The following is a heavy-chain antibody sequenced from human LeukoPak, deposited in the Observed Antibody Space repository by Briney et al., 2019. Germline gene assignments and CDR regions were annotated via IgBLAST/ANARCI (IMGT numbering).Heavy chain of an antibody. J-gene: IGHJ6*03. Sequence: PGGSLRLSCAASGFTFSRYSMNWVRQAPGKGLEWVASISSTSTFIYSADSVKGRFTTSRDTAKNSLFLQMNSLGAEDTAIYYCARDYFDSSDYPQTYYYYYMDVWGKGTTVTDS. CDR1: GFTFSRYS. CDR3: ARDYFDSSDYPQTYYYYYMDV. V-gene: IGHV3-21*01. D-gene: IGHD3-22*01. CDR2: ISSTSTFI.